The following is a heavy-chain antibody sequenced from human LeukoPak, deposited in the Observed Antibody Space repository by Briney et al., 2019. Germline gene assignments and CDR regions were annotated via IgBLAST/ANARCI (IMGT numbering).Heavy chain of an antibody. J-gene: IGHJ4*02. V-gene: IGHV3-23*01. Sequence: GGSLRLSCAASGFTFSSYAMSWVRQAPGKGLEWVSAISGSGGSTYYADSVKGRFTISRDNSKNTLYLQMNSLRAEDTAVYYCARDVPYGDYPLAFYWGQGTLVTVSS. CDR1: GFTFSSYA. D-gene: IGHD4-17*01. CDR2: ISGSGGST. CDR3: ARDVPYGDYPLAFY.